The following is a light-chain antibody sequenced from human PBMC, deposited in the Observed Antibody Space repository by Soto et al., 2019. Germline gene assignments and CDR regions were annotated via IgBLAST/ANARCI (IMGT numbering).Light chain of an antibody. CDR1: SSDVGSYNF. CDR2: EVT. J-gene: IGLJ2*01. CDR3: SSYAGSNTVV. V-gene: IGLV2-23*02. Sequence: QSALTQPASVSGSPGQSITISCTGTSSDVGSYNFVSWYQQHPGKAPKLMIYEVTKRPSGVSSRFSGSKSGNTASLTMSGLQAADEADYYCSSYAGSNTVVFGGGTKVTVL.